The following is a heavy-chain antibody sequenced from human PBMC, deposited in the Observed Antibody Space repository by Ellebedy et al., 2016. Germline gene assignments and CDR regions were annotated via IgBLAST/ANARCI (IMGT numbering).Heavy chain of an antibody. CDR1: GFTFSSYA. CDR3: AKDDYGGIDY. J-gene: IGHJ4*02. D-gene: IGHD4-23*01. V-gene: IGHV3-23*01. Sequence: GESLKISCAASGFTFSSYAMSWVRQAPGKGLEWASAISGSGGSTYYADSVKGRFTISRDNSKNTLYLQMNSLRAEDTAVYYCAKDDYGGIDYWGQGTLVTVSS. CDR2: ISGSGGST.